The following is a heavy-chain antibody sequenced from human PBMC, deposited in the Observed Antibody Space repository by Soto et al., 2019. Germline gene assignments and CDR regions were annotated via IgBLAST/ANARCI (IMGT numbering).Heavy chain of an antibody. Sequence: PGGSLRLSCAASGFTFSSYGMHWVRQARGKGLEWVAVISYDGSNTYYADSVEGRFTISRDNSKNTLYLQMNSLRAEDTAVYYCVKDAANDFWSGTTYYYYGMDVWGQGTTVTVSS. V-gene: IGHV3-30*18. J-gene: IGHJ6*02. CDR1: GFTFSSYG. CDR2: ISYDGSNT. D-gene: IGHD3-3*01. CDR3: VKDAANDFWSGTTYYYYGMDV.